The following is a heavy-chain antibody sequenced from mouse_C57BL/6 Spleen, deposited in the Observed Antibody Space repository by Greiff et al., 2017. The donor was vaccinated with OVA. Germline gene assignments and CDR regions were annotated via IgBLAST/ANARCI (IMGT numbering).Heavy chain of an antibody. D-gene: IGHD2-5*01. CDR3: AKVGYSTYYAMDY. Sequence: QVQLQQPGAELVKPGASVKLSCKASGYTFTSYWMHWVKQRPGQGLEWIGMIHPNSGSTNYNEKFKSKATLTVDKSSSTAYMQLSSLTSEDSAVYYCAKVGYSTYYAMDYWGQGTSVTVSS. V-gene: IGHV1-64*01. J-gene: IGHJ4*01. CDR1: GYTFTSYW. CDR2: IHPNSGST.